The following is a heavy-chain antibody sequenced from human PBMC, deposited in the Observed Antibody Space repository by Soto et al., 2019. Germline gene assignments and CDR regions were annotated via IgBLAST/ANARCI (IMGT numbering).Heavy chain of an antibody. D-gene: IGHD6-19*01. Sequence: GGSLRLSCAASGFTFSSYAMSWVRQAPGKGLEWVSGISSADGGTYYADSVKGRFTVSRDNSKNTPYLQMNSLRAEDTAVYYCAKDRRATSAWSPYFDYWGQGTLVTVSS. CDR3: AKDRRATSAWSPYFDY. J-gene: IGHJ4*02. CDR1: GFTFSSYA. CDR2: ISSADGGT. V-gene: IGHV3-23*01.